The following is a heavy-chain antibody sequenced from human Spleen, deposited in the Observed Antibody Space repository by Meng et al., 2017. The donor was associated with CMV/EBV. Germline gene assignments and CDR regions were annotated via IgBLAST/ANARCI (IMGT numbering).Heavy chain of an antibody. Sequence: GGSLRLSCAASGFTFSRYDMHWVRQTAGKGLQWVSVIDTAGNIFYSGSVKGRFTISRDNSKNTLYLQMNSLRAEDTAVYYCARERLAVAGFDPWGQGTLVTVSS. D-gene: IGHD6-19*01. CDR1: GFTFSRYD. CDR2: IDTAGNI. J-gene: IGHJ5*02. CDR3: ARERLAVAGFDP. V-gene: IGHV3-13*01.